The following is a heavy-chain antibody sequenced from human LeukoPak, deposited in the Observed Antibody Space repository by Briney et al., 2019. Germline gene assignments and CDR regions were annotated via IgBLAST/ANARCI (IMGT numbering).Heavy chain of an antibody. CDR1: GFTFSSYW. CDR3: ARDRATMVRGVIIIRSYYYYMDV. V-gene: IGHV3-7*01. D-gene: IGHD3-10*01. CDR2: IKQDGSEK. Sequence: PGGSLRLSCAASGFTFSSYWMSWVRQAPGKGLEWVANIKQDGSEKYYVDSVKGRFTISRDNAKNSLYLQMNSLRAEDTAVYYCARDRATMVRGVIIIRSYYYYMDVWGKGTTVTISS. J-gene: IGHJ6*03.